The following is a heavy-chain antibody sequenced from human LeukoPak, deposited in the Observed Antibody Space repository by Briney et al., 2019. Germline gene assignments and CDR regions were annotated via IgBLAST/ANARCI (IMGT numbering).Heavy chain of an antibody. CDR3: ARGDDYGDYPGPFDY. D-gene: IGHD4-17*01. J-gene: IGHJ4*02. V-gene: IGHV4-61*02. Sequence: KSSETLSLTCTVSGGSISSGSYYWSWIRQPAGKGLEWIGRIYTSGSTNYNPSLKSRVTISVDTSKNQFSLKLSSVTAADTAVYYCARGDDYGDYPGPFDYWGQGTLVTVSS. CDR2: IYTSGST. CDR1: GGSISSGSYY.